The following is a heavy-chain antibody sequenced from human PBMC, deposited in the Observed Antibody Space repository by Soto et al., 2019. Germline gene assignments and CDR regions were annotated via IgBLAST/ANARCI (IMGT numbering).Heavy chain of an antibody. V-gene: IGHV3-21*01. J-gene: IGHJ5*02. CDR3: VRAAVAGKNWFDP. CDR2: ISSSSSYI. D-gene: IGHD6-19*01. CDR1: GFTFSSDS. Sequence: GGSLSLACAASGFTFSSDSMSWVRQAPGKGLEWVSSISSSSSYIYYADSVKGRFTISRDNAKNSLYLQMNSLRAEDTAVYYCVRAAVAGKNWFDPWGQGTLVTVPQ.